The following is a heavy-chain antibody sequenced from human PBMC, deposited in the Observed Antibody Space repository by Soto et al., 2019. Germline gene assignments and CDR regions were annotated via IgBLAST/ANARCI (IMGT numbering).Heavy chain of an antibody. CDR1: GFTFDDYA. CDR2: TSWNSGSI. CDR3: AKGSIVAAGGRDPYGMDV. D-gene: IGHD6-13*01. J-gene: IGHJ6*02. V-gene: IGHV3-9*01. Sequence: EVQLVESGGGLVQPGRSLRLSCAASGFTFDDYAMHWVRQAPGKGLEWVSGTSWNSGSIGYADSVKGRFTISRENAKNSLYLQMNSLRAEDTALYYCAKGSIVAAGGRDPYGMDVWSQGTTVTVSS.